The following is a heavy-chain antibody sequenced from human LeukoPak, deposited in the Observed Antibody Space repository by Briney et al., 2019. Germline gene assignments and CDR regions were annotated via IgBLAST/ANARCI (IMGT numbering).Heavy chain of an antibody. Sequence: SETLCLTCAVSGYSITSGYYWGWIRQPPGKGLELIGSIYHSGSTYYNPSLNSRVTLSVDTSKNQFSLKLSSATAADTAVYYCARHGAFYYGSGSSGFDYWGQGTLVTVSS. CDR2: IYHSGST. V-gene: IGHV4-38-2*01. D-gene: IGHD3-10*01. CDR3: ARHGAFYYGSGSSGFDY. CDR1: GYSITSGYY. J-gene: IGHJ4*02.